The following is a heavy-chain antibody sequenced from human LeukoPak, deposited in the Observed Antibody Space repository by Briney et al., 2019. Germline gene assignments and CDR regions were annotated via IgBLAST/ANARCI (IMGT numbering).Heavy chain of an antibody. CDR3: ARNRGRWLQAIGY. CDR2: INPNTGGA. J-gene: IGHJ4*02. CDR1: GYTFTSYD. Sequence: ASVKVSCKASGYTFTSYDINWVRQATGQGLEWVGWINPNTGGANYAQKFQGRVTMTSDTSISTVYMELTRLTSDDTAVYYCARNRGRWLQAIGYWGQGTLVTVSS. D-gene: IGHD5-24*01. V-gene: IGHV1-2*02.